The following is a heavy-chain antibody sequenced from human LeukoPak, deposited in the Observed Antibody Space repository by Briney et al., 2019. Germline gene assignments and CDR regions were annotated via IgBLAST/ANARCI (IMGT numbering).Heavy chain of an antibody. D-gene: IGHD2-15*01. CDR2: INPNSGGT. CDR3: ARDLVVVVAATGDAFDI. Sequence: ASVKVSCKASGYTFTGYYMHWVRQAPGQGLEWMGWINPNSGGTNYAQTCQGRVTMTRDTSISTAYMELSRLRSDDPAGYYFARDLVVVVAATGDAFDIWGQGTMVTVSS. CDR1: GYTFTGYY. J-gene: IGHJ3*02. V-gene: IGHV1-2*02.